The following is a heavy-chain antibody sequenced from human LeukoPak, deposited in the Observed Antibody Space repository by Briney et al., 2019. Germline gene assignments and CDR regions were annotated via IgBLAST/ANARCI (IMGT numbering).Heavy chain of an antibody. CDR3: ARGQSLRYFTALDY. CDR1: GGSFSGYY. D-gene: IGHD3-9*01. Sequence: SETLSLTCAVYGGSFSGYYWSWIRQPPGKGLEWIGGINHSGSTNYNPSLKSRVTISVDTSKNQFSLKLSSVTAADTAVYYCARGQSLRYFTALDYWGQGTLVTVSS. CDR2: INHSGST. J-gene: IGHJ4*02. V-gene: IGHV4-34*01.